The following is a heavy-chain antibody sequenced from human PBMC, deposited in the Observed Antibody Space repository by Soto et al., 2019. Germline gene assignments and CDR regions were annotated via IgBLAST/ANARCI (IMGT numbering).Heavy chain of an antibody. D-gene: IGHD2-21*01. CDR2: ISAYNGQT. V-gene: IGHV1-18*01. CDR3: ARDHKAFSNSYFFDP. Sequence: ASVKVSCKASGYPFDTYGINWVRQAPGQRPEWMGWISAYNGQTDYAQNFQGRVTMATDTSTNTAYMELRNLRSDDTAVYYCARDHKAFSNSYFFDPWGPGTLVTVSS. CDR1: GYPFDTYG. J-gene: IGHJ5*02.